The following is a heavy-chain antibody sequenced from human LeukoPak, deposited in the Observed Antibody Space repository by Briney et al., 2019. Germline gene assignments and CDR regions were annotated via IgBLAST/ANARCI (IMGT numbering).Heavy chain of an antibody. V-gene: IGHV3-74*01. D-gene: IGHD6-19*01. J-gene: IGHJ4*02. CDR1: GFTFSSYW. CDR2: INSDGSST. CDR3: ARDLQNIQYSSGWDLDY. Sequence: PAGGSLRLSCAASGFTFSSYWMHWVRQAPGKGLVWVSRINSDGSSTSYADSVKGRFTISRDNAKNALYLQMNSLRAEDTAVYYCARDLQNIQYSSGWDLDYWGQGTLVTVSS.